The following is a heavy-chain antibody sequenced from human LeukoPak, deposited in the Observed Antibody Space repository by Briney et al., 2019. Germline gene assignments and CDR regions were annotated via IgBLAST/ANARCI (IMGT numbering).Heavy chain of an antibody. CDR3: ARGERYGSGSYSSQGYFDY. V-gene: IGHV4-59*12. CDR2: ISYNRGT. Sequence: SETLFLTCIVSGGSITSYFWSWIRQSPRKRLEWIGYISYNRGTNYTPSLKSRVTISTDTSKNLFSLQLNSLTAADTAVYYCARGERYGSGSYSSQGYFDYWGQGSLVTVSS. D-gene: IGHD1-26*01. J-gene: IGHJ4*02. CDR1: GGSITSYF.